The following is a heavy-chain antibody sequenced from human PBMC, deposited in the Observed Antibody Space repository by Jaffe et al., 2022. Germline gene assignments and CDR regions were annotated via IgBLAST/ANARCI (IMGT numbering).Heavy chain of an antibody. CDR3: ARGRSLDV. V-gene: IGHV3-7*04. CDR1: GFTFRSYW. Sequence: EVQLVESGGGLVQPGGSLRLSCAASGFTFRSYWMSWVRQAPGKGLEWVANIKYDGGEKYYVDSVKGRFTISRDNAKSSLYLQMNSQRAEDTAVYYCARGRSLDVWGKGTTVTVSS. D-gene: IGHD4-17*01. CDR2: IKYDGGEK. J-gene: IGHJ6*04.